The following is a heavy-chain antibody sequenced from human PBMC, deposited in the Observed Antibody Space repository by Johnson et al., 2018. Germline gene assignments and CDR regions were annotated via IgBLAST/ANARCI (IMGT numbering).Heavy chain of an antibody. V-gene: IGHV3-30*03. D-gene: IGHD4-17*01. J-gene: IGHJ6*03. CDR1: GFSFSSYV. CDR3: AIDWGPYGDHLDYMDV. Sequence: QVQLVESGGGVVQPGRSLRLSCAASGFSFSSYVMAWVRQAPGKGLEWVAGTSYDGNKKYFADSVRSRFGISRDNAKNTLNLQVTSRGAEYTAVYYCAIDWGPYGDHLDYMDVWGKGTTVTVAS. CDR2: TSYDGNKK.